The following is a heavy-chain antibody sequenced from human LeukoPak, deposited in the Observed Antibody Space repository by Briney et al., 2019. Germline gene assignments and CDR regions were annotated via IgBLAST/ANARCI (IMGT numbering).Heavy chain of an antibody. CDR1: GFTFSSYA. Sequence: GGSLRLSCAASGFTFSSYAMAWVRQAPGTGLEWVSAISGSGEDTYYADSVRGRFTISRDNSKNALYPQMNSLRAEDTALYYCAKDAVDASGRTNAFDIWGQGTMVTVSS. D-gene: IGHD3-16*01. CDR2: ISGSGEDT. V-gene: IGHV3-23*01. CDR3: AKDAVDASGRTNAFDI. J-gene: IGHJ3*02.